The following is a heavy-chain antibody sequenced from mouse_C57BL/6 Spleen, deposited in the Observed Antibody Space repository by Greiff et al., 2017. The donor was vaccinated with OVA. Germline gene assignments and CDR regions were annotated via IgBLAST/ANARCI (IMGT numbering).Heavy chain of an antibody. J-gene: IGHJ4*01. Sequence: EVQLQQSGPVLVKPGASVKMSCKASGYTFTDYYMNWVKQSHGKSLEWIGVINPYNGGTSYNQKFKGKATLTVDKSSSTAYMELNSLTSEDSAVYYCARRTYGNYVYAMDYWGQGTSVTVSS. D-gene: IGHD2-1*01. CDR1: GYTFTDYY. CDR3: ARRTYGNYVYAMDY. V-gene: IGHV1-19*01. CDR2: INPYNGGT.